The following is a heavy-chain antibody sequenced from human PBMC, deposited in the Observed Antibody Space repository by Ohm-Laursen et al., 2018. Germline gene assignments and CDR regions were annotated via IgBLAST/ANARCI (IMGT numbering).Heavy chain of an antibody. V-gene: IGHV3-23*01. Sequence: GSLRLSCAASGFTFSTYGMTWVRQAPGKGLEWVSAISGSGGSTYYADSVKGRFTISRDNSKNTLYLQMNSLRAEDTAVYYCAKDNGYGSGLEFDYWGQGTLVTASS. CDR2: ISGSGGST. J-gene: IGHJ4*02. D-gene: IGHD3-10*01. CDR1: GFTFSTYG. CDR3: AKDNGYGSGLEFDY.